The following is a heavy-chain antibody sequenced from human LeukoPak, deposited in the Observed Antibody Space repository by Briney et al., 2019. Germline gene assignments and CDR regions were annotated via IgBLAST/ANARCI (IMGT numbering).Heavy chain of an antibody. V-gene: IGHV4-34*01. CDR2: INHSGST. Sequence: PSETLSLTCAVYGGSFSGYYWSWIRQPPGKGLEWIGEINHSGSTNYNPSLKSRVTISVDTSKNQFSLKLSSVTAADTAVYYCARGRKLTLPLDNWGQGTLVTVSS. CDR1: GGSFSGYY. CDR3: ARGRKLTLPLDN. J-gene: IGHJ4*02. D-gene: IGHD4/OR15-4a*01.